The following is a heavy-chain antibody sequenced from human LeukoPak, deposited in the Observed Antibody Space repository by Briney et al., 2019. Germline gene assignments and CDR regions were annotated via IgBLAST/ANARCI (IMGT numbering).Heavy chain of an antibody. CDR3: ARGYYSSAWVLRFDP. Sequence: ASVKVSCKASGYNFNSYGVTWVRQAPGQGLEWMGWISGSNGDTNYAQKFQGRVTMTTDTSTSTAYMELRSLRSDDTAVYFCARGYYSSAWVLRFDPWGQGTLVTVSS. V-gene: IGHV1-18*01. CDR2: ISGSNGDT. D-gene: IGHD3-22*01. J-gene: IGHJ5*02. CDR1: GYNFNSYG.